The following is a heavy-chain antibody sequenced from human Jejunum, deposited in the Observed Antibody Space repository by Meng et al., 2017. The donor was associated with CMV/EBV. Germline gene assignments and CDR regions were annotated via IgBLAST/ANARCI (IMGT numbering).Heavy chain of an antibody. D-gene: IGHD3-10*01. V-gene: IGHV4-4*07. CDR3: ARDSNLSGLAY. CDR2: VYISGTT. J-gene: IGHJ4*02. Sequence: QVQLRESGPGLVKPSETLSLTCTVSGASISNYYWSWIRQPAGKGLEWIGRVYISGTTNYNPSLKSRVTMSIDTSKNQFSLKLTSVTAADTAVYYCARDSNLSGLAYWGQGTLVTVSS. CDR1: GASISNYY.